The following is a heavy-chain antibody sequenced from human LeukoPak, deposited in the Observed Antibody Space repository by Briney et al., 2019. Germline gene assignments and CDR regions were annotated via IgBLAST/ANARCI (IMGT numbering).Heavy chain of an antibody. J-gene: IGHJ4*02. D-gene: IGHD2-15*01. CDR2: INPDGSST. V-gene: IGHV3-74*01. CDR1: GFTFSGYA. CDR3: ARASTGRHSDY. Sequence: GGSLRLSCAASGFTFSGYAMHWVRQAPGKGLVWVSRINPDGSSTSYADSVKGRFTISRDNANNTLYLQMNSLRAEDTAVYYCARASTGRHSDYWGQGTLVTVSS.